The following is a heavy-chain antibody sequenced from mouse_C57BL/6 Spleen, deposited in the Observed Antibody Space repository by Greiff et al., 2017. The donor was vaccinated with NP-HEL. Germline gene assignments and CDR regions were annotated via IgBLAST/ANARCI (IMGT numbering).Heavy chain of an antibody. CDR3: ARNWVYDYSYYFDY. V-gene: IGHV2-9-1*01. CDR2: IWTGGGT. CDR1: GFSLTSYA. J-gene: IGHJ2*01. Sequence: QVQLQQSGPGLVAPSQSLSITCTVSGFSLTSYAISWVRQPPGKGLEWLGVIWTGGGTNYNSALKSRLSISKDNSKSQVFLKMNSLQTDDTARYYCARNWVYDYSYYFDYWGQGTTLTVSS. D-gene: IGHD2-4*01.